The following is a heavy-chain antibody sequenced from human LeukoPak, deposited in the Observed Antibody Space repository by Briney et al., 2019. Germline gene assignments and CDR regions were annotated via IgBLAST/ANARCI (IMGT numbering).Heavy chain of an antibody. CDR2: ISSSGSTI. CDR1: GFTFSDYY. CDR3: ARDLPPDYGHDY. Sequence: GGSLRLSCAASGFTFSDYYMSWIRQAPGKGLEWVSYISSSGSTIYYADSVKGRFTISRDNSKNTLYLQMNSLRAEDTAVYYCARDLPPDYGHDYWGQGTLVTVSS. V-gene: IGHV3-11*04. J-gene: IGHJ4*02. D-gene: IGHD4/OR15-4a*01.